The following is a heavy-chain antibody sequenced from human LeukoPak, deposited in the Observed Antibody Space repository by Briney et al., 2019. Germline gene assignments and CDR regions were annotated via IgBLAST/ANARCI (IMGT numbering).Heavy chain of an antibody. Sequence: GGSLRLSCAASGFTFSSYWMSWVRQAPGKGLEWVANIKQDGSEKYYADSVKGRFTISRDNAKNTLYLQMNSLRAEDTAVYYCARDARYCSSTSCSHPGYWGQGTLVTVSS. V-gene: IGHV3-7*01. J-gene: IGHJ4*02. CDR1: GFTFSSYW. CDR2: IKQDGSEK. D-gene: IGHD2-2*01. CDR3: ARDARYCSSTSCSHPGY.